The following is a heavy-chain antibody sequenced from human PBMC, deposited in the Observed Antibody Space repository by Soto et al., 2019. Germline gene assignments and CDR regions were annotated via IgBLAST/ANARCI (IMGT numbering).Heavy chain of an antibody. D-gene: IGHD1-26*01. V-gene: IGHV3-15*01. CDR2: IKGSHAGGTT. Sequence: EVQLVESGGGLVEPGGSIRLSCVASGFTFTKAYMTWVRQAPGKGLEWVGRIKGSHAGGTTDYATSVKGRFTISREDSKNTLYLQMNSLKTEDTSVYYCATEGGYPGSNLYGAYWGQGTLVTVSS. CDR1: GFTFTKAY. J-gene: IGHJ4*02. CDR3: ATEGGYPGSNLYGAY.